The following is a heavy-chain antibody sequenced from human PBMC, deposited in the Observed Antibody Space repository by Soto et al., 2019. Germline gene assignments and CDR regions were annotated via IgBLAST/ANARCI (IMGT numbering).Heavy chain of an antibody. CDR1: GYTFTSYA. V-gene: IGHV1-3*01. D-gene: IGHD3-10*01. CDR2: INAGNGNT. J-gene: IGHJ4*02. Sequence: QVQLVQSGAEVKKPGASVKVSCKASGYTFTSYAMHWVRQAPGQRLEWMGWINAGNGNTKYSQKFQGRVTITRDTSASTAYMELSSLRSEDTAVYYCARDKLLWFGELLYEFDYWGQGTLVTVSS. CDR3: ARDKLLWFGELLYEFDY.